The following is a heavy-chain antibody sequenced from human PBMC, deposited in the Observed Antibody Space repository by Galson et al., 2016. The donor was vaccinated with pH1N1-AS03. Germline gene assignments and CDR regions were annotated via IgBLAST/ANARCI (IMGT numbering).Heavy chain of an antibody. CDR1: GFSFSRYA. CDR2: LSGTGLSP. Sequence: SGFSFSRYAMIWVRQAPGKGLEWVSSLSGTGLSPFYADSVKGRVTISRDNSKNTVYLQMTSLRAEDTAVYYCATNALKVRVDYWGQGTLVTVSS. CDR3: ATNALKVRVDY. D-gene: IGHD1-1*01. J-gene: IGHJ4*02. V-gene: IGHV3-23*01.